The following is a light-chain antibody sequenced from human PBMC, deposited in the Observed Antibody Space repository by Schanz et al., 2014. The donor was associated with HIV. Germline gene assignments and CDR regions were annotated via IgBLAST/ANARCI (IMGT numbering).Light chain of an antibody. J-gene: IGKJ1*01. V-gene: IGKV3-15*01. CDR2: GAS. CDR3: QQYDSSTWT. CDR1: QSVASN. Sequence: EIEMTQSPATLSVSPGERATLSCRASQSVASNLAWYQQRPGQAPRLLIYGASTRATGVPARFSGSGSGTDFTLTINRLEPEDFAIYYCQQYDSSTWTFGQGTKVEI.